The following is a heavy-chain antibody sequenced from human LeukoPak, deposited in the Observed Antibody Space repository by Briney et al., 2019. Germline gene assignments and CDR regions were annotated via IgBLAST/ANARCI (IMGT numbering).Heavy chain of an antibody. Sequence: PGGSLRLSCAASGFTFSSYWMHWVRQAPGKGLVWVSRINTDGSSTSYADSVKGRFTISRDNAKNTLYLQMNSLRAEDTAVYYCARDVYCSGGNCYFDYWGQGTLVTVSS. CDR2: INTDGSST. J-gene: IGHJ4*02. CDR1: GFTFSSYW. CDR3: ARDVYCSGGNCYFDY. V-gene: IGHV3-74*01. D-gene: IGHD2-15*01.